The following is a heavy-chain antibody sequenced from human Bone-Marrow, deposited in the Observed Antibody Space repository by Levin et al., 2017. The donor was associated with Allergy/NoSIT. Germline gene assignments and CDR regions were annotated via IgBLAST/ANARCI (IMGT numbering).Heavy chain of an antibody. D-gene: IGHD5-24*01. CDR1: GGSISSTDYY. CDR2: ISYSGTT. V-gene: IGHV4-39*01. Sequence: SQTLSLTCTVSGGSISSTDYYWGWLRQPPGKGLEWIGSISYSGTTYYNPSLKSRVTISVDTSENQFSLKLRSVTAADTAVYYCARPMAGRRTVYFDYWGQGILVTVSS. CDR3: ARPMAGRRTVYFDY. J-gene: IGHJ4*02.